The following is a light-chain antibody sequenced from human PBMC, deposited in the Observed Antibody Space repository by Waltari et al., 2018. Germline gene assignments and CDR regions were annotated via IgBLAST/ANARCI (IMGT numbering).Light chain of an antibody. V-gene: IGLV2-11*01. CDR1: SGDVGDFTY. Sequence: QSALTQPRSVSGSPGQSVTISCTGSSGDVGDFTYVSWYQQHPGKAPKLMIHDVTNRPCGVPDRFSGSRSADTASLTISGLQAEDEADYYCCSYGGSYTLVVFGGGTKLTVL. CDR2: DVT. CDR3: CSYGGSYTLVV. J-gene: IGLJ2*01.